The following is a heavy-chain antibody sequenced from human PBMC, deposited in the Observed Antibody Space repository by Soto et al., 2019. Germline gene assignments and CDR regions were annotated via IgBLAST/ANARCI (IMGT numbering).Heavy chain of an antibody. CDR3: ASVLSAFGGVIVPGPSYWFDP. V-gene: IGHV1-69*13. J-gene: IGHJ5*02. D-gene: IGHD3-16*02. Sequence: SVKVSCKASGGTFSSYAISWVRQAPGQGLEWMGGIIPIFGTANYAQKFQGRVTITADESTSTAYMELSSLRSEDTAVYYCASVLSAFGGVIVPGPSYWFDPWGQGTLVTVSS. CDR2: IIPIFGTA. CDR1: GGTFSSYA.